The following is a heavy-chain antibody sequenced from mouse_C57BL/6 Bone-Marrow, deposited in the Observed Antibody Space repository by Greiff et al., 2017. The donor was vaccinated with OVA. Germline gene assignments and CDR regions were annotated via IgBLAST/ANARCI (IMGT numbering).Heavy chain of an antibody. CDR1: GFNIKDDY. V-gene: IGHV14-4*01. Sequence: VQLQQSGAELVRPGASVKLSCTASGFNIKDDYMHWVKQRPEQGLEWIGWIDPENGDTEYASKFQGKATITAATSSNTAYLQLSSLTSEDTAVYYCTRHYDGDDWGQGTTLPVSS. J-gene: IGHJ2*01. CDR3: TRHYDGDD. D-gene: IGHD1-2*01. CDR2: IDPENGDT.